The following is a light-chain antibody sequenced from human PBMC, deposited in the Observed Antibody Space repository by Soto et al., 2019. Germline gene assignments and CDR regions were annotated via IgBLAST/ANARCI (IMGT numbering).Light chain of an antibody. CDR2: KAS. CDR3: QQANSFPRT. Sequence: DTQMTQSPSTLSASVGDRVTITCRASQSISSWLAWYQQKPGKAPKLLIYKASNLESGVPSRFSGSGSGTEFTLTISSLHPDDFATYYCQQANSFPRTFGQGTKVDIK. V-gene: IGKV1-5*03. J-gene: IGKJ1*01. CDR1: QSISSW.